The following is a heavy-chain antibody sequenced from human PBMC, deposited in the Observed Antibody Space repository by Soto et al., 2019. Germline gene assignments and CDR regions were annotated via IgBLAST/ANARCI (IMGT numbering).Heavy chain of an antibody. CDR1: GGTFSSDA. CDR3: ARGTKWLGFEGGYFDY. V-gene: IGHV1-69*06. D-gene: IGHD5-12*01. Sequence: QVQLVQSGAEVKKPGSSVTVSCKASGGTFSSDAISWVRQAPGQGLEWMGGIIPIFGTANYAQKFQGRVTITADKSTSTAYMELSSLRSEDTAVYYCARGTKWLGFEGGYFDYWGQGTLVTVSS. CDR2: IIPIFGTA. J-gene: IGHJ4*02.